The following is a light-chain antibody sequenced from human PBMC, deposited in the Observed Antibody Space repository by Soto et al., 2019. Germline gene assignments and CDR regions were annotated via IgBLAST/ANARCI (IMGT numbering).Light chain of an antibody. Sequence: ETVLTQSPATLSLSPGDRATLSCRASQRVSRNLAWYQQKPGQAPRLLIYDASTRATGIPDRFSGSGSETEFTLTISSLQSEDYAIYYCQQYNNWPPWTFGQGTKVDI. V-gene: IGKV3-15*01. CDR2: DAS. CDR1: QRVSRN. J-gene: IGKJ1*01. CDR3: QQYNNWPPWT.